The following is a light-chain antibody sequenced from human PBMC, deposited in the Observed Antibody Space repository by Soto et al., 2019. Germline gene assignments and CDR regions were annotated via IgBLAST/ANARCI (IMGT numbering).Light chain of an antibody. V-gene: IGKV1D-8*03. CDR1: QGISSS. Sequence: VIWMTQSPSLLSASTGDRVTINCRMSQGISSSLAWYQQKPGKTPELLIFAASTLQSGVPSRFSGSGSGTDFTLTISCLQSEDFATYYCQQYYSFPWTFGQGTKVEIK. J-gene: IGKJ1*01. CDR3: QQYYSFPWT. CDR2: AAS.